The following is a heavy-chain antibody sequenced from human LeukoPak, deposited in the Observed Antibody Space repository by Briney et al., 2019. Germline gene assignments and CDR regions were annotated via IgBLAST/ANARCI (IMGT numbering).Heavy chain of an antibody. V-gene: IGHV3-23*01. CDR3: AKQQWLVNYYYYMDV. CDR1: GFGYSTFA. Sequence: GGSLRLSCAASGFGYSTFAMAWVRQAPGKGLEWVSAISGSGGSTYYADSVKGRFTISRDNSKNTLYLQMNSLRAEDTAVYYCAKQQWLVNYYYYMDVWGKGTTVTVSS. CDR2: ISGSGGST. J-gene: IGHJ6*03. D-gene: IGHD6-19*01.